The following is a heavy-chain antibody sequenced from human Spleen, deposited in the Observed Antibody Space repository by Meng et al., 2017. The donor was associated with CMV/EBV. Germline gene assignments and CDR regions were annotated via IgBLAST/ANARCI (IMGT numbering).Heavy chain of an antibody. CDR3: ARGASYGPHYFDY. V-gene: IGHV4-34*01. Sequence: TCAVHGGSFSSYYWSWIRQPPGKGLEWIGEINHSGSTIYNPSLESRVTISVDTSKNQFSLKLSSVTAADTAVFYCARGASYGPHYFDYWGQGTLVTVSS. J-gene: IGHJ4*02. CDR2: INHSGST. CDR1: GGSFSSYY. D-gene: IGHD3-16*01.